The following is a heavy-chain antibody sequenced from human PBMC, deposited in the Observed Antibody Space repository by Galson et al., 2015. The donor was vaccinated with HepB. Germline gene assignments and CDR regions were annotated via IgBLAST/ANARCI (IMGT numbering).Heavy chain of an antibody. J-gene: IGHJ3*02. Sequence: SVKVSCKVSGYTLTELSMHWVRQAPGKGLEWMGGFDPEDGETIYAQKLQGRVTMTTDTSTSTAYMELRSLRSDDTAVYYCARAGRYDSSGYYYHDAFDIWGQGTMVTVSS. D-gene: IGHD3-22*01. V-gene: IGHV1-24*01. CDR1: GYTLTELS. CDR2: FDPEDGET. CDR3: ARAGRYDSSGYYYHDAFDI.